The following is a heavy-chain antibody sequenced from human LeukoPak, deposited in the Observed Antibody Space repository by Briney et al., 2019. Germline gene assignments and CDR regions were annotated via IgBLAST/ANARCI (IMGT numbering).Heavy chain of an antibody. D-gene: IGHD3-10*01. CDR3: AKDLTMVRGVPNY. V-gene: IGHV3-23*01. CDR2: ISRSGDTT. J-gene: IGHJ4*02. Sequence: GGSLRLSCAASGFIFDDYAMHWVRQAPGKGLEWVSTISRSGDTTYNADSVKGRFTISRDNSKNTLYLQMNSLRAEDTALYYCAKDLTMVRGVPNYWGQGTLVTVSS. CDR1: GFIFDDYA.